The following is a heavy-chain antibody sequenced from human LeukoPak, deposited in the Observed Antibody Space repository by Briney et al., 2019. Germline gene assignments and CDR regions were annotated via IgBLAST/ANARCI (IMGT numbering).Heavy chain of an antibody. D-gene: IGHD3-22*01. CDR2: ISWNGGSI. Sequence: GRSLRLSCAASGFTFDDYAMHWVRQAPGKGLEWVSGISWNGGSIGYADSVKGRFTISRDNAKNSLYLQMNSLRAEDTALYYCAKGVSGYQGGWFDPWGQGTLVTVSS. CDR3: AKGVSGYQGGWFDP. V-gene: IGHV3-9*01. J-gene: IGHJ5*02. CDR1: GFTFDDYA.